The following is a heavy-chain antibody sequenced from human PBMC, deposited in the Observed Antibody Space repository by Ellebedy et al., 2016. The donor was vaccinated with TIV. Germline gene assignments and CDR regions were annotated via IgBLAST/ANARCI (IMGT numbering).Heavy chain of an antibody. V-gene: IGHV3-23*01. CDR1: GFTFSSYA. CDR3: AKAQVKTGMDV. Sequence: GESLKISXAASGFTFSSYAMSWVRQAPGKGLEWVSAISGSGGSTYYADSVKGRFTISRDNSKNTLYLQMNSLRAEDTAVYYCAKAQVKTGMDVWGQGTTVTVSS. J-gene: IGHJ6*02. CDR2: ISGSGGST.